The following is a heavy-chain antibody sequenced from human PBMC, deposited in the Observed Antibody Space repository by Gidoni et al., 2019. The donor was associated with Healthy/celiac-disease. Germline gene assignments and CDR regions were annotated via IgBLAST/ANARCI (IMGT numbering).Heavy chain of an antibody. CDR3: AKADGYRFVGEGY. CDR1: GFTFSSYA. CDR2: ISVSGGST. V-gene: IGHV3-23*01. Sequence: EVQLLESGGGLVQPGGSLRLSCAASGFTFSSYAMSWVRQAPGKGLEWVSAISVSGGSTYYADSVKGRFTISRDNSKNTLYLQMNSLRAEDTAVYYCAKADGYRFVGEGYWGQGTLVTVSS. J-gene: IGHJ4*02. D-gene: IGHD3-10*01.